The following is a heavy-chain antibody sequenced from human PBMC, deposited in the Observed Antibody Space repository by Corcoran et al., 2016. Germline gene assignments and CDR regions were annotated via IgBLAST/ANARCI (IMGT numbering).Heavy chain of an antibody. CDR1: GFTFSNAW. J-gene: IGHJ6*02. V-gene: IGHV3-15*01. CDR2: IKSKTDGGTT. Sequence: EVQLVESGGGLVKPGGSLRLSCAASGFTFSNAWMSWVRQAPGKGLEWVGRIKSKTDGGTTDYAAPVKGRFTISRDDSKNTLYLQMNSLKTEDTAVYYCIGVGRAAEVYYYGMDVWGQGTTVTVSS. CDR3: IGVGRAAEVYYYGMDV. D-gene: IGHD6-13*01.